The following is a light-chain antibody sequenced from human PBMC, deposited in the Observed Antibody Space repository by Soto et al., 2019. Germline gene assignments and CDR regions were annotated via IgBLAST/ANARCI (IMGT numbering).Light chain of an antibody. CDR3: SSYTGSSTDV. V-gene: IGLV2-8*01. CDR1: SSDVGGYNY. Sequence: QSVLTQPPSASGSPGQSVTISCTGTSSDVGGYNYVSWYQQHPGKAPKLTIYEVTKRPSGVPDRFSGSKSANTASLTISGLQAEDEADYYCSSYTGSSTDVFGTGTKVTVL. CDR2: EVT. J-gene: IGLJ1*01.